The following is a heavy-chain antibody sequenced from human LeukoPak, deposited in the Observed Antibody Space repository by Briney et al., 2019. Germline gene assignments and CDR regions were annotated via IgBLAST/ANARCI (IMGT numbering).Heavy chain of an antibody. J-gene: IGHJ4*02. V-gene: IGHV3-23*01. CDR3: AKGQELDDGVFDS. D-gene: IGHD1-1*01. Sequence: GGSLRLSCAASGFTLSSIAMTWVRQAPGKGLEWVSTIRCTGDSTHYPDSVKGRSIISRDKSKNMLYLQMNGLRAEDTAIYYCAKGQELDDGVFDSWGQGTLVSISS. CDR2: IRCTGDST. CDR1: GFTLSSIA.